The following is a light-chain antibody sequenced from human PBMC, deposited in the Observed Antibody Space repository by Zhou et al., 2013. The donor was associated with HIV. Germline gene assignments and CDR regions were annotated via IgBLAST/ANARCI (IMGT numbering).Light chain of an antibody. J-gene: IGLJ3*02. Sequence: QSVLTQPPSVSGAPGQRVTISCTGSSSNIGAGYDVHWYQHLPGTAPKVLIYGNSNRPSGVPDRFSGSKSGTSASLAITGLQAEDEADYYCQSYDSSLRGWVFGGGTKLTVL. CDR1: SSNIGAGYD. CDR2: GNS. CDR3: QSYDSSLRGWV. V-gene: IGLV1-40*01.